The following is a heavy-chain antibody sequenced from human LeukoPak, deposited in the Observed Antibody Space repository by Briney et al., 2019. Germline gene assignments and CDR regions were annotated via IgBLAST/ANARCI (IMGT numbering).Heavy chain of an antibody. J-gene: IGHJ3*02. CDR2: IYHSGST. V-gene: IGHV4-4*02. CDR1: GGSISSSNW. CDR3: ARPGYCSGGSCYPEDAFDI. Sequence: PSETLSLTCAVSGGSISSSNWWSWIRQPPGKGLEWIGSIYHSGSTYYNPSLKSRVTISVDTSKNQFSLKLSSVTAADTAVYYCARPGYCSGGSCYPEDAFDIWGQGTMVTVSS. D-gene: IGHD2-15*01.